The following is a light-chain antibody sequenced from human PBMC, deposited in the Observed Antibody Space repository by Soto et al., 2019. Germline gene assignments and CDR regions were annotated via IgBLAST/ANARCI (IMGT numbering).Light chain of an antibody. V-gene: IGKV1-5*03. CDR1: QTISSW. J-gene: IGKJ4*01. Sequence: DIQMTHSPSTLSGSVGDRVTITCRASQTISSWLAWYQQKPGKAPKLLIYKASTLKSGVPSRFSGSGSGTEFTLPITSLQPDDFATYDCQESYSPLLTFGGGTKVEIK. CDR2: KAS. CDR3: QESYSPLLT.